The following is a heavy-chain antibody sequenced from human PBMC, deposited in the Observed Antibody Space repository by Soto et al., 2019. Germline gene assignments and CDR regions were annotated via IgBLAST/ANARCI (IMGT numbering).Heavy chain of an antibody. Sequence: GGSLRLSCAASGFTFSSYTMSWVRQAPGKGLEWVSAISDGGGSKYYADSVKGRFTISRDNSKNTLYLQMNSLRAEDTAVYYCARDYYGSGSHFDYWGQGTLVTVSS. V-gene: IGHV3-23*01. CDR2: ISDGGGSK. CDR3: ARDYYGSGSHFDY. D-gene: IGHD3-10*01. J-gene: IGHJ4*02. CDR1: GFTFSSYT.